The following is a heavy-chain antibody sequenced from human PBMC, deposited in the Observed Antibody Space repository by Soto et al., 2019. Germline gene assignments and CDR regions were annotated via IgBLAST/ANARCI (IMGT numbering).Heavy chain of an antibody. Sequence: SETLCLTCTVSGGSISSGDYYWSWIRQHPGKGLEWIGYIYYSGSTYYNPSLKSRVTLSVDTSQNQFSLKLSSVTAADTAVYFCATGNVDSMLESWGRGTLVTVSS. CDR1: GGSISSGDYY. CDR3: ATGNVDSMLES. D-gene: IGHD3-3*01. CDR2: IYYSGST. J-gene: IGHJ4*02. V-gene: IGHV4-31*03.